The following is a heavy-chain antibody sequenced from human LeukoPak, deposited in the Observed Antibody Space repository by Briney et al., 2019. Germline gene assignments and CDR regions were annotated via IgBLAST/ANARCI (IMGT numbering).Heavy chain of an antibody. CDR3: ASGRSGRD. D-gene: IGHD1-26*01. J-gene: IGHJ4*02. Sequence: GGSLRLSCAASGFTFRSFWMSWFRQAPGKGLEWVANIKEDGSERYYVDSVKGRFTISRDNAKNSLFLQMSSVRVDDTAVYYCASGRSGRDWGQGTLVTVS. V-gene: IGHV3-7*01. CDR1: GFTFRSFW. CDR2: IKEDGSER.